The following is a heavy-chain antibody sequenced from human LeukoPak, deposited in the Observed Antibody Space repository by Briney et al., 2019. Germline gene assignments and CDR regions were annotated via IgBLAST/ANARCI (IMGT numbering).Heavy chain of an antibody. CDR2: IYYSGST. V-gene: IGHV4-31*03. CDR3: AREGDRWAAVAGTIDY. D-gene: IGHD6-19*01. J-gene: IGHJ4*02. Sequence: SETLSLTCTVSGGSISSGGYYWSWIRQHPGKGLEWIGYIYYSGSTYYNPSLKSRVTTSVDTSKNQFSLKLSSVTAADTAVYYCAREGDRWAAVAGTIDYWGLGTLVTVSS. CDR1: GGSISSGGYY.